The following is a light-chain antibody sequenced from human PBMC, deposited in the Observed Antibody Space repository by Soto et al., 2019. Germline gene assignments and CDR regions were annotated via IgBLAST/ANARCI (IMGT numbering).Light chain of an antibody. V-gene: IGLV1-40*01. CDR3: QSYENSRTGFYV. J-gene: IGLJ1*01. CDR2: GNT. CDR1: SSDIGEGFD. Sequence: QAVLTQPPSVSGAPGQRVTISCTGSSSDIGEGFDVHWYQHLPGTAPKLLIYGNTNRPSGVPGRFSGSKSGTSASLVITGLQAEDEADYYCQSYENSRTGFYVFGTGTKLTVL.